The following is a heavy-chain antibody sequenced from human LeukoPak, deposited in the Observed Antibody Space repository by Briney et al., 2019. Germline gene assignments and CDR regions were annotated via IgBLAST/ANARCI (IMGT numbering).Heavy chain of an antibody. J-gene: IGHJ4*02. CDR1: GGTFSSNA. Sequence: SVKVSCKASGGTFSSNAISWVRQAPGQGLEWMGRIIPIFVIANYAQRYHGRVTITADTSTSTAYMELSSLRSEDTAVYYCARDLGPSITGTKNVYFDYWGQGTLVTVSS. V-gene: IGHV1-69*04. CDR2: IIPIFVIA. CDR3: ARDLGPSITGTKNVYFDY. D-gene: IGHD1-20*01.